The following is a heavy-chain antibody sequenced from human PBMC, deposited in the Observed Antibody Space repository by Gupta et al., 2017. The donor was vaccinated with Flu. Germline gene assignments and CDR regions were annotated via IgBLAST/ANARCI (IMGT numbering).Heavy chain of an antibody. CDR1: EFSLPSSGVG. Sequence: GPTLVKPTQTLTLTCTFSEFSLPSSGVGVGWTRQPPGKALEWLALIYWDDDKRYSPSLKSRLTITKDTSKNQVVLTMTNMDPVDTATYYCAHSRTFYYDSSGFTFDYWGQGTLVTVSS. J-gene: IGHJ4*02. D-gene: IGHD3-22*01. V-gene: IGHV2-5*02. CDR2: IYWDDDK. CDR3: AHSRTFYYDSSGFTFDY.